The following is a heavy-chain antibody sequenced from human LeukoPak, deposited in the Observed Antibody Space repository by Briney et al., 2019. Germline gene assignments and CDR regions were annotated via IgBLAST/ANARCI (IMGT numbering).Heavy chain of an antibody. CDR2: IYYSGST. J-gene: IGHJ5*02. Sequence: SETLSLTCGVSGGSISSYYWSWIRQPPGKGLEWIGYIYYSGSTNYNPSLKSRVTISVDTSKNKFSLKLSSVTAADTAVYYCARREGGYSYGYWFDPWGQGTLVTVSS. V-gene: IGHV4-59*08. CDR3: ARREGGYSYGYWFDP. CDR1: GGSISSYY. D-gene: IGHD5-18*01.